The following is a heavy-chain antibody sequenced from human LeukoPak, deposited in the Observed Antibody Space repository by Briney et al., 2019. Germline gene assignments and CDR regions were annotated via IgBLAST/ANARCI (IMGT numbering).Heavy chain of an antibody. CDR3: ARFLEWTTPPGAFDI. CDR1: GGSISSYY. J-gene: IGHJ3*02. V-gene: IGHV4-59*01. D-gene: IGHD3-3*01. CDR2: IYYSGST. Sequence: KPSETLSLTCTVSGGSISSYYWSWIRQPPGKGLEWIGYIYYSGSTNYNPSLKSRVTISVDTSKNQFSLKLSSVTAADTAVYYCARFLEWTTPPGAFDIWGQGTMVTVSS.